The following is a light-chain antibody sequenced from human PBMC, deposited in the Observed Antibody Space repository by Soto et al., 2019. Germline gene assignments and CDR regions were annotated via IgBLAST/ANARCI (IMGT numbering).Light chain of an antibody. CDR2: EVS. V-gene: IGLV2-14*01. Sequence: QSVLTQPASVFGSPGQSITISCTGTSSDVGAYDYVSWYQQHPGKAPKLLIYEVSNRPSGVSNRFSGSKSGNTASLTISGRLAEEEADYYCCSYSTTTPAHDVFGGGTKLTVL. J-gene: IGLJ2*01. CDR3: CSYSTTTPAHDV. CDR1: SSDVGAYDY.